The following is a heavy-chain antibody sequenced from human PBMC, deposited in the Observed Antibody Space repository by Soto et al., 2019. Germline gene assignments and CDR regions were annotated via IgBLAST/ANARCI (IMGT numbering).Heavy chain of an antibody. Sequence: EVQLVESGGGLVQPGGSLRLSCAASGFTFGSSWMTWVRQAPGKGLEWVANIKKDGSKIWYLDSVRGRFTISRDNAKNSLYLEMNSLRAEDTALYYCARDVSPGCSSLYFDAFDIWGEWTMVTVSS. CDR1: GFTFGSSW. CDR2: IKKDGSKI. D-gene: IGHD6-13*01. J-gene: IGHJ3*02. V-gene: IGHV3-7*05. CDR3: ARDVSPGCSSLYFDAFDI.